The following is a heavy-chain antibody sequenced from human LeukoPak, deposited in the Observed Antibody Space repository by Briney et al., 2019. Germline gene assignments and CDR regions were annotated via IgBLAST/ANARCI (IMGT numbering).Heavy chain of an antibody. CDR1: GFTFSTYA. V-gene: IGHV3-23*01. Sequence: GSLRLSCAASGFTFSTYAMSWVRLAPGKGLEWVSTISGSGDTTYYADSVKGRFTISRDNSKNTLYLQINSLTADDTAAYYCAKGFRFVDSWGRGTLVAVSS. J-gene: IGHJ4*02. CDR2: ISGSGDTT. CDR3: AKGFRFVDS.